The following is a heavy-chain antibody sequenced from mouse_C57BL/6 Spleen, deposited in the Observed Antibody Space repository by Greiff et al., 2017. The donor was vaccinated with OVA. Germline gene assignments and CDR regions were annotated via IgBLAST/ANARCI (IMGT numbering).Heavy chain of an antibody. V-gene: IGHV5-2*01. CDR2: INSDGGST. D-gene: IGHD2-4*01. CDR1: EYEFPSHD. J-gene: IGHJ1*03. Sequence: DVMLVESGGGLVQPGESLKLSCESNEYEFPSHDMSWVRKTPEKRLELVAAINSDGGSTYYPDTMERRFIISRDNTKKTLYLQMSSLRSEDTALYYCARHEGNYDYGWYFDVWGTGTTVTVSS. CDR3: ARHEGNYDYGWYFDV.